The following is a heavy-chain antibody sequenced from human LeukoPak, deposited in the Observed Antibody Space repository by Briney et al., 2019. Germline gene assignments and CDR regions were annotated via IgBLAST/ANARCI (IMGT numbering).Heavy chain of an antibody. CDR1: GGSISSGSYY. V-gene: IGHV4-61*02. CDR3: ARERDGYNWAYDAFDI. CDR2: IYTSGST. Sequence: PSETLSLTCTVSGGSISSGSYYWSWIRQLAGKGLECIGRIYTSGSTNYNPSLKSRVTISVDTSKNQFSLKLSSVTAADTAVYYCARERDGYNWAYDAFDIWGQGTMVTVSS. J-gene: IGHJ3*02. D-gene: IGHD5-24*01.